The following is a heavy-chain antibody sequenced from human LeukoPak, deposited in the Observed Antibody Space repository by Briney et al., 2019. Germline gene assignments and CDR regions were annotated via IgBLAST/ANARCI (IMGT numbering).Heavy chain of an antibody. CDR3: ARDTGYSYGYGYYYYMDV. CDR2: TSSSGSTI. CDR1: GFTFSDYY. V-gene: IGHV3-11*04. J-gene: IGHJ6*03. D-gene: IGHD5-18*01. Sequence: GGSLRLSCAASGFTFSDYYMSWIRQAPGKGLEWVSYTSSSGSTIYYADSVKGRFTISRDNAKNSLYLQMNSLRAEDTAVYYCARDTGYSYGYGYYYYMDVWGKGTTVTVSS.